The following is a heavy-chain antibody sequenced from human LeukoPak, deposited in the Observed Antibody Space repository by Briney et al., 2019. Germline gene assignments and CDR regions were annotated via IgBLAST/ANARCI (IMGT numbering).Heavy chain of an antibody. V-gene: IGHV3-11*01. CDR3: ARDLTNWNFDY. CDR2: ISNSGSAM. J-gene: IGHJ4*02. D-gene: IGHD1-20*01. CDR1: GFTFSDYY. Sequence: GGSLRLSCAASGFTFSDYYMSWIRQAPGKGLEWVSYISNSGSAMYYADSVKGRFTISRDNAKNSLYLQMISLRAEDTAVYYCARDLTNWNFDYWGQGTLVTVSS.